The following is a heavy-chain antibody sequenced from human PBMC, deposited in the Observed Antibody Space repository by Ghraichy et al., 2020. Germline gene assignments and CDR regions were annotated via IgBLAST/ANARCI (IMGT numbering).Heavy chain of an antibody. D-gene: IGHD3-10*01. V-gene: IGHV3-23*01. CDR1: GFIFSSYR. J-gene: IGHJ3*01. CDR2: ISGNGDIT. Sequence: GGSLRLSCAASGFIFSSYRMSWVRQAPGKGLEWVSTISGNGDITDYAHSVAGRFTISSDNYRNTLFLQMNSLRAEDTAFYYCAKQSWFEAFVAWGQGTMVTVSS. CDR3: AKQSWFEAFVA.